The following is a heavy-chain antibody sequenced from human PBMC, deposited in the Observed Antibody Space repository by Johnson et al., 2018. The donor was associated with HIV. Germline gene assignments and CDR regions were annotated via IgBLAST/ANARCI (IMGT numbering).Heavy chain of an antibody. J-gene: IGHJ3*02. CDR2: IYSGGST. V-gene: IGHV3-66*03. CDR3: ARNQGRRNYYDAFDI. Sequence: VQLVESGGGLIQPGGSLRLSCAASGFTVSSNYMSWVRQAPGKGLEWVAVIYSGGSTYYADTVKGRFTISRDNSKNTLYMQMNSLRAEDTAVYYCARNQGRRNYYDAFDIWGQGTMVTVSS. D-gene: IGHD1-7*01. CDR1: GFTVSSNY.